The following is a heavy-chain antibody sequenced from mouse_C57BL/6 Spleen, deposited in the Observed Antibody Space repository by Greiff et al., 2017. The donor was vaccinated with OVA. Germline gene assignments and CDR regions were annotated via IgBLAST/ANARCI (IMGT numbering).Heavy chain of an antibody. CDR1: GYTFTSYW. CDR2: IHPNSGST. D-gene: IGHD1-1*01. Sequence: QVQLKQPGAELVKPGASVKLSCKASGYTFTSYWMHWVKQRPGQGLEWIGMIHPNSGSTNYNEKFKSKATLTVDNSSSPAYMQRSSLTTEDSAVDYWADYYGSSPDYRGQGTAVTGSS. V-gene: IGHV1-64*01. CDR3: ADYYGSSPDY. J-gene: IGHJ4*01.